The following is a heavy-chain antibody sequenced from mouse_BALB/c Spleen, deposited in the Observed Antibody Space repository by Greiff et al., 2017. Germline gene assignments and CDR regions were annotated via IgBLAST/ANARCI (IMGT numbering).Heavy chain of an antibody. Sequence: EVQLQESGPGLVKPSQSLSLTCSVTGYSITSGYYWNWIRQFPGNKLEWMGYISYDGSNNYNPSLKNRISITRDTSKNQFFLKLNSVTTEDTATYYCARGYYDYEGFAYWGQGTLVTVSA. CDR2: ISYDGSN. D-gene: IGHD2-4*01. J-gene: IGHJ3*01. V-gene: IGHV3-6*02. CDR3: ARGYYDYEGFAY. CDR1: GYSITSGYY.